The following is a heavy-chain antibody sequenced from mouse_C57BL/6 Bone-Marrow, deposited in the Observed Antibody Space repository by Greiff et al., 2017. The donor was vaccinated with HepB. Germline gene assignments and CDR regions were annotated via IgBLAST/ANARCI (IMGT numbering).Heavy chain of an antibody. CDR1: GFTFSDYG. Sequence: EVKVVESGGGLVQPGGSLKLSCAASGFTFSDYGMAWVRQAPRKGPEWVAFISNLAYSIYYADTVTGRFTISRENAKNTLYLEMSSLRSEDTAMYYCARHSGSSYYAMDYWGQGTSVTVSS. CDR2: ISNLAYSI. CDR3: ARHSGSSYYAMDY. V-gene: IGHV5-15*01. J-gene: IGHJ4*01. D-gene: IGHD1-1*01.